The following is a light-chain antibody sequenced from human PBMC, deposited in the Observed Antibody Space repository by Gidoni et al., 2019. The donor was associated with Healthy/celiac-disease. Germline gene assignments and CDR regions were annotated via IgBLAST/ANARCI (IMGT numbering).Light chain of an antibody. CDR1: QSISSY. CDR2: AAS. J-gene: IGKJ1*01. CDR3: QQSYSTPPWT. Sequence: DIQITQSPSSLSASVGDRVTITCRASQSISSYLNWYQQKPGKAPKLLIYAASSLQSRVPSRFSGSGYGTDFTLTISSLQPEDFATYYCQQSYSTPPWTFGQGTKVEIK. V-gene: IGKV1-39*01.